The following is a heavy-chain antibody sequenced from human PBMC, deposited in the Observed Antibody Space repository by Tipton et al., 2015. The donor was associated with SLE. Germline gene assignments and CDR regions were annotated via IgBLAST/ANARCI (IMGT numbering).Heavy chain of an antibody. V-gene: IGHV4-30-4*01. CDR3: ARNYGSGKRDAFDI. CDR2: IYYSGST. Sequence: TLSLTCTVSGGSISSGDYYWSWIRQPPGKGLEWIGYIYYSGSTYYNPSLKSRVTISVDRSKNQFSLKLSSVTAADMAVYYCARNYGSGKRDAFDIWGQGTMVTVSS. J-gene: IGHJ3*02. CDR1: GGSISSGDYY. D-gene: IGHD3-10*01.